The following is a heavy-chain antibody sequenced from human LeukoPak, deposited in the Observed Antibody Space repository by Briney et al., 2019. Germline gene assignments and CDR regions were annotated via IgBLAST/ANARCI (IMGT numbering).Heavy chain of an antibody. CDR1: GGSISNGGYF. D-gene: IGHD3-10*01. Sequence: PSQTLSLTCTVSGGSISNGGYFWSWIRQHPGKGLEWIGYIYYSGSTNYNPSLKSRVTISVDTSKNQFSLKLSSVTAADTAVYYCARGLLWFGELLYYFDYWGQGTLVTVSS. CDR3: ARGLLWFGELLYYFDY. J-gene: IGHJ4*02. V-gene: IGHV4-61*08. CDR2: IYYSGST.